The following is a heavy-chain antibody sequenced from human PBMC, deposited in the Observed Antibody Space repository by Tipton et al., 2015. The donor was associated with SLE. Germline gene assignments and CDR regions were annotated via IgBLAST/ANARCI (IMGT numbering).Heavy chain of an antibody. CDR1: GGSISSYY. CDR3: ARWAGPTVNFDY. Sequence: TLSLTCTVSGGSISSYYWSWIRQPPGKGLEWIGYIYYSGSTNYNPSLKSRVTISVDTSKNQFSLKLSSVTAPDTAVYYCARWAGPTVNFDYWGQGTLVTVSS. V-gene: IGHV4-59*01. J-gene: IGHJ4*02. D-gene: IGHD4-11*01. CDR2: IYYSGST.